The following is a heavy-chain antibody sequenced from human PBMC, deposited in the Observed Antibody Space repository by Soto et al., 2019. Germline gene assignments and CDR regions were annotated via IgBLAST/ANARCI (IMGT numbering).Heavy chain of an antibody. Sequence: GGSLRLSCAASGFTFSSYGMHWVRQSPGKGLEWVAVIWYDGSNKYYADSVKGRFTISRDNSKNTPYLQMNSLRAEDTAVYYCARGAGYCSSTSCYTGDYWGRGTLVTVSS. J-gene: IGHJ4*02. D-gene: IGHD2-2*02. V-gene: IGHV3-33*01. CDR1: GFTFSSYG. CDR2: IWYDGSNK. CDR3: ARGAGYCSSTSCYTGDY.